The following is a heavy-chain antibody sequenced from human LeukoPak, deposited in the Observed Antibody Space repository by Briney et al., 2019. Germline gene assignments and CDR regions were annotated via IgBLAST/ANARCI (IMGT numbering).Heavy chain of an antibody. CDR1: GGSFSGYY. D-gene: IGHD2-2*01. J-gene: IGHJ6*03. CDR3: ARGSIVVVPAGSRDYYYYMDV. V-gene: IGHV4-34*01. CDR2: INHSAST. Sequence: SETLSLTCAVYGGSFSGYYWSWIRQPPGKGLEWIGVINHSASTNYNPSLKSRVTISVDTSKNQFSLKLSSVTAADTAVYYCARGSIVVVPAGSRDYYYYMDVWGKGTTVTVSS.